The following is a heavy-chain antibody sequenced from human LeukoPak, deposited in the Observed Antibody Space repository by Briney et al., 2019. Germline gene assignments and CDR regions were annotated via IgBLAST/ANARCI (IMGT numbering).Heavy chain of an antibody. CDR3: TRYSGRTDY. CDR2: IRSKAFGGTT. Sequence: GGSLRLSCTSSGFTFGTYAVSWFRQAPGKGLEWVAFIRSKAFGGTTEYAASVKGRFTISRDDSKSIAYLQMNSLKTEDTAVYYCTRYSGRTDYWGQGTLVSVSS. J-gene: IGHJ4*02. D-gene: IGHD5-18*01. V-gene: IGHV3-49*03. CDR1: GFTFGTYA.